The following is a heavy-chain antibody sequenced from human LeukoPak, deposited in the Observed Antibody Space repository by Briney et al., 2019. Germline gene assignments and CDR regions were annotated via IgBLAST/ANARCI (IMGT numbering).Heavy chain of an antibody. CDR3: AXXXXXEGWFDP. CDR2: TYYRSKWYN. J-gene: IGHJ5*02. V-gene: IGHV6-1*01. Sequence: SQTLSLTCAISGDSVSSNSAARNWIRQSPSRGLEWLGRTYYRSKWYNDYAVSVKSRITINPDTSKNQFSLQLNSLTPEDTAVXXXAXXXXXEGWFDPWGQGTLVTVSS. CDR1: GDSVSSNSAA.